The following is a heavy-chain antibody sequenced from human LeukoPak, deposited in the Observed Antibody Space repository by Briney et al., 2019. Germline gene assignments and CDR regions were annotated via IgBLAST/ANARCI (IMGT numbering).Heavy chain of an antibody. Sequence: SGTLSLTCAISGGSISSSNWWSWVRQPPGKGLEWIGEIYHSGSTNYNPSLKSRVTISVDKSKNQFSLKLSSVTAADTAVYYCASGSAGTSYYFDYWGQGTLVTVSS. CDR1: GGSISSSNW. CDR2: IYHSGST. CDR3: ASGSAGTSYYFDY. V-gene: IGHV4-4*02. J-gene: IGHJ4*02. D-gene: IGHD6-13*01.